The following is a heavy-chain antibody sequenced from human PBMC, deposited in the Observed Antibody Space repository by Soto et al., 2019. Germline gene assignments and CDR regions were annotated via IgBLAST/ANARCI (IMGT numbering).Heavy chain of an antibody. Sequence: QVQLQESGPGLVKPSETLSLTCTVSGGSISGYYWSWIRQSPGKVLEWIGYIYYSGTTNYDPSLKSRVTMSVDTSKNQFSLKLSYVTAADTAVYYCARLTGGTYLSFYYYIGVWGKGTTVTVSS. J-gene: IGHJ6*03. CDR1: GGSISGYY. CDR2: IYYSGTT. D-gene: IGHD2-8*02. CDR3: ARLTGGTYLSFYYYIGV. V-gene: IGHV4-59*01.